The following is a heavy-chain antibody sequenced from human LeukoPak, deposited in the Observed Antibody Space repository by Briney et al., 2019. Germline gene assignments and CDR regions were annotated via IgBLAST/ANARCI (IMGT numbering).Heavy chain of an antibody. CDR1: GFTFSDYY. Sequence: PGGYLRLSCAASGFTFSDYYMSWIRQAPGKGLEWVPYISSSSSYTNYADSVKGRFTISRDNANNSLYLQMNSLRAEDTAVYYCARGAKPHYYYYYGMDVWGKGTTVTVSS. J-gene: IGHJ6*04. V-gene: IGHV3-11*06. D-gene: IGHD1-26*01. CDR2: ISSSSSYT. CDR3: ARGAKPHYYYYYGMDV.